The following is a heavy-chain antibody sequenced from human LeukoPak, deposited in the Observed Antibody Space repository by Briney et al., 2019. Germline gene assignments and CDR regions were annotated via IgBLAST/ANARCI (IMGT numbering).Heavy chain of an antibody. CDR1: GGSISSGGYY. CDR2: IYYSGST. Sequence: KPSQTLSLTCTVSGGSISSGGYYWSWIRQHPGKGLEWIGYIYYSGSTYYNPSLKSRVTISVDTSKNQFSLKLSSVTAADTAVYYCARDPHGGGLLWFGEFRDDAFDIWGQGTMVTVSS. V-gene: IGHV4-31*03. J-gene: IGHJ3*02. CDR3: ARDPHGGGLLWFGEFRDDAFDI. D-gene: IGHD3-10*01.